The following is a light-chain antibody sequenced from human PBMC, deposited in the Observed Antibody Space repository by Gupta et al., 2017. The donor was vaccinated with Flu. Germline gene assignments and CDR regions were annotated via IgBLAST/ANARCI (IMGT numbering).Light chain of an antibody. CDR2: KVA. J-gene: IGKJ2*01. Sequence: LGRPGSISCRCGESLGYSDGNNFLHWFQHRQCQARLLLVFKVANRDSVVPDLFSGSGVGTVGTMKINRVDAKDVGVYYSMYLTHGHASYTFGQGTKLEI. CDR3: MYLTHGHASYT. V-gene: IGKV2-30*01. CDR1: ESLGYSDGNNF.